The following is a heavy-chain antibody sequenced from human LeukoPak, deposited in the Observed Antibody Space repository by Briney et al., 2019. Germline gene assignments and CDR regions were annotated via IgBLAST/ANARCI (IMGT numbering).Heavy chain of an antibody. CDR3: AADCGGDCSSDH. Sequence: SETLSLTCTVSGGSVSSGSHYWSWIRQPPGKGLEWIGYIYYSGSTNYNPSLKSRVTISVDTSKNQFSLKLSSVTAADTAVYYCAADCGGDCSSDHWGQGTLVTVSS. CDR1: GGSVSSGSHY. D-gene: IGHD2-21*02. J-gene: IGHJ1*01. CDR2: IYYSGST. V-gene: IGHV4-61*01.